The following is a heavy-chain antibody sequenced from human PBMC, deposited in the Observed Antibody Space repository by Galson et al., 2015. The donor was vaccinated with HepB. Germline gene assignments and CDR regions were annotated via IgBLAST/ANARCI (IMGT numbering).Heavy chain of an antibody. V-gene: IGHV3-30-3*01. D-gene: IGHD6-13*01. J-gene: IGHJ4*02. CDR1: GFTFSIYA. Sequence: SLRLSCAASGFTFSIYAMHWVRQAPGKGLEWVALISYDGSNKYYADSVKGRFTISRDNSKNTLYLQMNSLRTEDTAVYYCATVSPNRSSWYNLDYWGQGTLVTVSS. CDR3: ATVSPNRSSWYNLDY. CDR2: ISYDGSNK.